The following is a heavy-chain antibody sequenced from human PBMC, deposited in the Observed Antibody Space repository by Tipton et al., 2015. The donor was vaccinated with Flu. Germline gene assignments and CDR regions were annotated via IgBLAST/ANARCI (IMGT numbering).Heavy chain of an antibody. V-gene: IGHV4-39*07. CDR3: AMLRANYNNSSGYSDY. D-gene: IGHD3-22*01. Sequence: TLSLTCTVSGGSISSSSYYWGWIRQPPGKGLEWIGSIYYSGSTYYNPSLKSRVTISVDTSKNQFSLKLSSVTAADTAVYYCAMLRANYNNSSGYSDYWGQGTLVTVSS. CDR1: GGSISSSSYY. J-gene: IGHJ4*01. CDR2: IYYSGST.